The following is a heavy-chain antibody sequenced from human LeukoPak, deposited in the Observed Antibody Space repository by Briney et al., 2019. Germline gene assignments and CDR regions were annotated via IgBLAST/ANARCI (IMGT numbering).Heavy chain of an antibody. Sequence: PGGSLRLSCAASGFAFSSYGMHWVRQAPGKGLEWVAVISNDGSTKKYADSVKGRFTISRDNSKNTLYVQMNSLRADDAAVYYCAKGRSSYPMDYIFDFWGQGTQVTVSS. CDR3: AKGRSSYPMDYIFDF. V-gene: IGHV3-30*18. D-gene: IGHD3-16*02. J-gene: IGHJ4*02. CDR2: ISNDGSTK. CDR1: GFAFSSYG.